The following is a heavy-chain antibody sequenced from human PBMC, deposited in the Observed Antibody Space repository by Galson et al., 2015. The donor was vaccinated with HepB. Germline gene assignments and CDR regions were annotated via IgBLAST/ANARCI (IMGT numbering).Heavy chain of an antibody. J-gene: IGHJ3*02. CDR1: GYSFTSYW. CDR3: AGRRPMTYYDFWSGPEPSDASDI. Sequence: QSGAEVKKPGESLRISCKGSGYSFTSYWISWVRQMPGKGLEWMGRIDPSDSYTNYSPSFQGHVTISADKSISTAYLQWSSLKASDTAMYYCAGRRPMTYYDFWSGPEPSDASDIWGQGTMVTVSS. CDR2: IDPSDSYT. V-gene: IGHV5-10-1*01. D-gene: IGHD3-3*01.